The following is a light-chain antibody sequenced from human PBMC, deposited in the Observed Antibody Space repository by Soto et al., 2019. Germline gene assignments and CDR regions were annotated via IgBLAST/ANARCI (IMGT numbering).Light chain of an antibody. CDR2: MAS. Sequence: DIQMPQSPSTLSASLGDRFTITCRASQSINSWLAWYQQKPGKAPKLLIYMASSLESGVPSRFSDSGSGTAFTLTISSLQPDDFATYYCQQYNSYPWTFGPGTKVDIK. V-gene: IGKV1-5*03. J-gene: IGKJ1*01. CDR1: QSINSW. CDR3: QQYNSYPWT.